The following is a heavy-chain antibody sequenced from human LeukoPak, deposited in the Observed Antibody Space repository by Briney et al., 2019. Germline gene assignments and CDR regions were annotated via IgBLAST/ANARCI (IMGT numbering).Heavy chain of an antibody. J-gene: IGHJ4*02. Sequence: SETLSLTCTVSGGSISSYYWSWIRQPPGKGLEWIGYIYYSGSTNYNPSLKSRVTISVDTSKNQFSLKLSSVTAADTAVYYCARVFGAAVDYWGQGTLATVSS. CDR1: GGSISSYY. D-gene: IGHD3-16*01. CDR3: ARVFGAAVDY. V-gene: IGHV4-59*01. CDR2: IYYSGST.